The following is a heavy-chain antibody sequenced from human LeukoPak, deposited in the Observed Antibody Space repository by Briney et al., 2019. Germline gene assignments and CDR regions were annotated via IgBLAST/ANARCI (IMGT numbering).Heavy chain of an antibody. CDR1: GGSISSGGYY. Sequence: PSETLSLTCTVSGGSISSGGYYWSWIRQHPGKGLEWIGYIYYSGSTYYNPSLKSRVTISVDTSKNQFSLKLSSVTAADTAVYYCARTYYDILTGYYPFDYWGQGTLVTASS. CDR3: ARTYYDILTGYYPFDY. J-gene: IGHJ4*02. CDR2: IYYSGST. D-gene: IGHD3-9*01. V-gene: IGHV4-31*03.